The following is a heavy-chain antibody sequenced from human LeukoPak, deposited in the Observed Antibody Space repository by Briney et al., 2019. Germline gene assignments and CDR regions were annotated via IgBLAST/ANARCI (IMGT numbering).Heavy chain of an antibody. V-gene: IGHV4-39*01. CDR3: ARHEMESIGVVTPTYFDY. CDR2: IYYSGST. D-gene: IGHD3-3*01. CDR1: GGSISSSSYY. J-gene: IGHJ4*02. Sequence: KPSETLSLTCTVSGGSISSSSYYWGWIRQPPGKGLEWIGSIYYSGSTYYNPSLKSRVTISVDTSKNQFSLKLSSVTAADTAVYYCARHEMESIGVVTPTYFDYWGQGTLVTVSS.